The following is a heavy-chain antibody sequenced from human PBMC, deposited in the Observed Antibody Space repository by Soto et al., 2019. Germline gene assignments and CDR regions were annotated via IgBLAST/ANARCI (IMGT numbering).Heavy chain of an antibody. CDR3: ARGVAPYNWFGP. J-gene: IGHJ5*02. CDR2: IYSSGFT. V-gene: IGHV4-59*11. CDR1: GGSISSHY. Sequence: QVQLQESGPGLVKPSETLSLTCTVSGGSISSHYWSWIRQPPGKRLEWVGYIYSSGFTNYNPSLKSRVTISVDPSKNQFSLRLSSVTSADTAVYYCARGVAPYNWFGPWGQGTLFTVSS. D-gene: IGHD2-15*01.